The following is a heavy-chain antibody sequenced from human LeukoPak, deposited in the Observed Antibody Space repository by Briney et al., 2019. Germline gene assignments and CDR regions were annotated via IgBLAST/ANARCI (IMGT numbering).Heavy chain of an antibody. V-gene: IGHV3-7*03. D-gene: IGHD3-16*01. CDR1: GFIFGSYW. CDR2: IKQDGSEK. Sequence: GGSLRLSCAGSGFIFGSYWMSWVRQAPGKGLEWVANIKQDGSEKYYVDSVKGRFTISRDNAKNSLYLQMNSLRAEDTAVYYCARGDEDFDYWGQGTLVTVSS. J-gene: IGHJ4*02. CDR3: ARGDEDFDY.